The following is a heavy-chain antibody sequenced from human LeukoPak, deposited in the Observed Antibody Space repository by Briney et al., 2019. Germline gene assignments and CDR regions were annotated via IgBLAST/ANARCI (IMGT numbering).Heavy chain of an antibody. CDR3: ARGGGQYPDYYYYYDYMDV. D-gene: IGHD2-2*01. CDR2: INPSGGST. V-gene: IGHV1-46*01. CDR1: GYTFTSYY. Sequence: GASVKVSCKASGYTFTSYYMHWVRQAPGQGLEWMGIINPSGGSTSYAQKFQGRVTMTRDMSTSTVYMELSSLRSEDTAVYYCARGGGQYPDYYYYYDYMDVWGKGTTVTVSS. J-gene: IGHJ6*03.